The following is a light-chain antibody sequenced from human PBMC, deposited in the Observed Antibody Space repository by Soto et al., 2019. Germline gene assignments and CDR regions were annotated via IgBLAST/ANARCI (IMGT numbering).Light chain of an antibody. Sequence: EIVLTQSPATLSLSPGERATLSCRARQSVSNYLAWYQQKPGQAPRLLIYDTSNRAAGIPARFSGSGSGTDFTLTISSLEPEDFAVYYCQQRENWPLTFGGGTKVEMK. J-gene: IGKJ4*01. CDR1: QSVSNY. CDR3: QQRENWPLT. CDR2: DTS. V-gene: IGKV3-11*01.